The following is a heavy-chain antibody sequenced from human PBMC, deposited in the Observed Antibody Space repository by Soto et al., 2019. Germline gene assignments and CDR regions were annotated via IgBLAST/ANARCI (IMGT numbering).Heavy chain of an antibody. CDR3: VRYSWNDKYFDY. J-gene: IGHJ4*02. CDR1: GFTFSSYA. CDR2: ISGSGGST. V-gene: IGHV3-23*01. D-gene: IGHD1-20*01. Sequence: EVQLLDSGGGLVQPGGSLRLSCAASGFTFSSYAMSWVRQAPGKGLEWVSAISGSGGSTYYADSVKGRFAISRDNSKSTVYLQMNSLRAEGTAVCYCVRYSWNDKYFDYWGQGTLVTVSS.